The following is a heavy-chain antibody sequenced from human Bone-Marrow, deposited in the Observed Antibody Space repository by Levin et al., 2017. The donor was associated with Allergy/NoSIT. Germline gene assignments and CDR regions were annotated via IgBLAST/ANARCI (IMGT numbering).Heavy chain of an antibody. CDR1: GFTFSSYG. CDR2: IWYDGSNK. D-gene: IGHD6-19*01. Sequence: GESLKISCAASGFTFSSYGMHWVRQAPGKGLEWVAVIWYDGSNKYYADSVKGRFTISRDNSKNTLYLQMNSLRAEDTAVYYCARDHYYSSGRWPFPDVWGQGTTVTVSS. V-gene: IGHV3-33*01. J-gene: IGHJ6*02. CDR3: ARDHYYSSGRWPFPDV.